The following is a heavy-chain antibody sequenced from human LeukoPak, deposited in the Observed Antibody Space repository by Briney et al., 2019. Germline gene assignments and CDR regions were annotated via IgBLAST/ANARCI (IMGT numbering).Heavy chain of an antibody. Sequence: ASVKVSRKASGYTFTGYYMLWVRQAPGKGLEWMGWINPNSGGTNYAQKFQGWVTMTRDTSISTAYMELSRLRSDDTAVYYCASELNPPQGSYRYRGAFDYWGQGTLLTASS. J-gene: IGHJ4*02. CDR3: ASELNPPQGSYRYRGAFDY. D-gene: IGHD3-16*02. CDR2: INPNSGGT. CDR1: GYTFTGYY. V-gene: IGHV1-2*04.